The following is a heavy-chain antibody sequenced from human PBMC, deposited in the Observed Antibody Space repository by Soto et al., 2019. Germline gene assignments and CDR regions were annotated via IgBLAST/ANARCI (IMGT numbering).Heavy chain of an antibody. D-gene: IGHD3-22*01. J-gene: IGHJ2*01. CDR1: GGSITSYH. Sequence: SETLSLTCIVSGGSITSYHWSWIRQFPGKGLEWIAYVSYSGTTDYNPSLKSRLSMSIDKSKNQFSLKLNSVTAADTATYYCARMSYFYDKWYFDLWGRGTLVTVSS. CDR3: ARMSYFYDKWYFDL. CDR2: VSYSGTT. V-gene: IGHV4-59*08.